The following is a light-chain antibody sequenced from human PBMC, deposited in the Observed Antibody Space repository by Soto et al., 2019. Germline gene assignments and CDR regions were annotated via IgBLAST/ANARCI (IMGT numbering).Light chain of an antibody. V-gene: IGLV1-47*01. J-gene: IGLJ2*01. CDR3: AAWDDSLV. CDR2: RNN. Sequence: QSVLTQPPSASGTPGQRVTISCSGSSSNIGSNYVYWYQQLPGTAPKLLIYRNNQRPSGVPDRFSGSKSGTSASLAISGLRSEDEADYYCAAWDDSLVFDGGTKLTVL. CDR1: SSNIGSNY.